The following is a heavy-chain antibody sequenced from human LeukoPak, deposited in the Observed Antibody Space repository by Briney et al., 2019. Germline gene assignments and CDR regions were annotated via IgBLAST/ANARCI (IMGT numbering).Heavy chain of an antibody. D-gene: IGHD5-12*01. Sequence: GASAKVSCKASGYTFTSYDINWVRQATGQGLEWMGWMNPKSGNTGYAQKFQGRVTMTRNTSISTAYMELSSLRSEDTAVYYCARGAYGGYGKGYYGMDVWGQGTTVTVSS. V-gene: IGHV1-8*01. J-gene: IGHJ6*02. CDR1: GYTFTSYD. CDR3: ARGAYGGYGKGYYGMDV. CDR2: MNPKSGNT.